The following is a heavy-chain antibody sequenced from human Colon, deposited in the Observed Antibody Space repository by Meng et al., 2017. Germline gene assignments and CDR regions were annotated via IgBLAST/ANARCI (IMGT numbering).Heavy chain of an antibody. V-gene: IGHV7-4-1*02. CDR2: VNTKTDKP. CDR1: GFTLTDNDA. CDR3: ARCPQSLWFDY. J-gene: IGHJ4*02. Sequence: QVHVVKSGSDLKKPVAPVKLSCKASGFTLTDNDAINWVRQAPGQGLEWVGWVNTKTDKPRHAQDFTGRFVVSLDTSLSTSFLEISDLRADDTAVYYCARCPQSLWFDYWGQGTLVTVSS.